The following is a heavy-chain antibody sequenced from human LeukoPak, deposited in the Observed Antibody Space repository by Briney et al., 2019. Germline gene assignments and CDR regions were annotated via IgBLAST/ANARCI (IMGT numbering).Heavy chain of an antibody. CDR2: IRYDGSNK. D-gene: IGHD3-10*01. J-gene: IGHJ4*02. Sequence: GGSLRLSCAASGFTFSSYGMHWVRQAPGKGLEWVAFIRYDGSNKYYADSVKGRFTISRDNSKNTLYLQMNSLRAEDTAVYYCAKDSGSGSYYDLDYWGQGTLGTVSP. V-gene: IGHV3-30*02. CDR1: GFTFSSYG. CDR3: AKDSGSGSYYDLDY.